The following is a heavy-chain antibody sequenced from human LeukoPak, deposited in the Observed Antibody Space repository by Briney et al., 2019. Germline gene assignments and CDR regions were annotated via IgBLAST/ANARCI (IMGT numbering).Heavy chain of an antibody. V-gene: IGHV3-23*01. CDR3: AKRRWSYYFDY. Sequence: GGSLRLSCAASGFTFSSYGMNWVRQAPGKGLEWVSDIGASGDDTYYADPVRGRFTISRDNSKNTLYLQMNSLRAEDTAVYYCAKRRWSYYFDYWGQGTLVTVSS. CDR2: IGASGDDT. CDR1: GFTFSSYG. D-gene: IGHD1-26*01. J-gene: IGHJ4*02.